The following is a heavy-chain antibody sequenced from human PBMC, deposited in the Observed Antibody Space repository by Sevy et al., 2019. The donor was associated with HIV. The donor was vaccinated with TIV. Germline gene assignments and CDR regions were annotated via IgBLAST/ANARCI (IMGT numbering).Heavy chain of an antibody. V-gene: IGHV3-30*04. CDR2: ISYDGSVT. Sequence: GESLKISCAASGFTFSNYAMHWVRQAPGKGLEWVSLISYDGSVTYYADSVKGRFTISRDISKNTLYLQMNSLRTEDTAVYYCARGGAVPGFDYWGQGALVTVSS. J-gene: IGHJ4*02. CDR1: GFTFSNYA. D-gene: IGHD6-19*01. CDR3: ARGGAVPGFDY.